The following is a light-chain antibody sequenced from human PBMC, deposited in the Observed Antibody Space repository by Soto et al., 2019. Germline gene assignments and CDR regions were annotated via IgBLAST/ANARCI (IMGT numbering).Light chain of an antibody. CDR1: QSVSDN. V-gene: IGKV3-15*01. CDR3: QQSKNGSYT. J-gene: IGKJ2*01. Sequence: EIVMTQSPATLSVSPGERVTLSCRASQSVSDNLAWYQQKPGQAHRLLIYGASTRATTTPARFSGSGSGTEFTLTISSLQSEDFAVYFCQQSKNGSYTFGQGTKLDIK. CDR2: GAS.